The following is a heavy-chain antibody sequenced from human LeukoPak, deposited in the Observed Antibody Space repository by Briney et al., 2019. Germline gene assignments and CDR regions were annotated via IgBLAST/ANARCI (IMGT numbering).Heavy chain of an antibody. V-gene: IGHV3-30*18. D-gene: IGHD2-2*01. J-gene: IGHJ4*02. CDR3: AKDGGREYQLLPNDY. CDR2: ISDDGSNK. Sequence: GRSLKLSCAASGFTFSSYGMHWVRQAPGKGLEWVAVISDDGSNKYYADSVKGRFTISRDNSKNTLYLQMNSLRAEDTAVYYCAKDGGREYQLLPNDYWGQGTLVTVSS. CDR1: GFTFSSYG.